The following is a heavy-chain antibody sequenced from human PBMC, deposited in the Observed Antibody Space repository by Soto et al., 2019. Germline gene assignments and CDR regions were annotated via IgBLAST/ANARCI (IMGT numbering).Heavy chain of an antibody. CDR3: AKGGREWLVTCDFNY. CDR1: GFTFSDYA. CDR2: VSHDGRNT. D-gene: IGHD6-19*01. Sequence: VQLVEAGGGVVQPGRSLRLSCAASGFTFSDYAMHWVRQAPGKGLEWVAVVSHDGRNTHYADSVKGRFTISRDSSKNTLCLEMTSLRAEDTAVYYCAKGGREWLVTCDFNYWGQGALVTVSS. V-gene: IGHV3-30*18. J-gene: IGHJ4*02.